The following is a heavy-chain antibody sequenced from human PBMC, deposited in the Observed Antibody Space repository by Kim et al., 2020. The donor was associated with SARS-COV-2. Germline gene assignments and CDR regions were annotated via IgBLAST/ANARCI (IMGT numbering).Heavy chain of an antibody. Sequence: GGSLRLSCVASGFAFNRHGMHWVRQAPGKRLEWVAMISSDGDNIFYEDSMKGRFTISRDNSKNTLYMVMSSLTAEETAVYYCARDYHDSGWYHLDHWGPG. V-gene: IGHV3-33*01. J-gene: IGHJ4*02. CDR1: GFAFNRHG. D-gene: IGHD6-19*01. CDR2: ISSDGDNI. CDR3: ARDYHDSGWYHLDH.